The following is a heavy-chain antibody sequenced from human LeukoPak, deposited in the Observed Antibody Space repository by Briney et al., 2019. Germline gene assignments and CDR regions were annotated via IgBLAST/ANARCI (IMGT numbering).Heavy chain of an antibody. J-gene: IGHJ4*02. CDR1: GFTFSSYA. V-gene: IGHV3-30-3*01. Sequence: GGSLRLSCAASGFTFSSYAMHWVRQAPGKGLEWVAVISYDGSNKCYADSVKGRFTISRDNSKNTLYLQMNSLRAGDTAVYYCARGGYSYGYLEYWGQGTLVTVSS. D-gene: IGHD5-18*01. CDR2: ISYDGSNK. CDR3: ARGGYSYGYLEY.